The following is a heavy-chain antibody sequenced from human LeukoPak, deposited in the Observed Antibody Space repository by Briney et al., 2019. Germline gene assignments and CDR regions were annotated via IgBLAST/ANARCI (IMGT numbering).Heavy chain of an antibody. CDR3: ARGRMVRGVGNWFDP. J-gene: IGHJ5*02. Sequence: ASVKVSCKASGYTFTSYDINWVRQATGQGLEWMGWMNPNSGNTGYAQKFQGRVTMTRNTSISTAYMELISLRSEDTAVYYCARGRMVRGVGNWFDPWGQGTLVTVSS. CDR2: MNPNSGNT. D-gene: IGHD3-10*01. CDR1: GYTFTSYD. V-gene: IGHV1-8*01.